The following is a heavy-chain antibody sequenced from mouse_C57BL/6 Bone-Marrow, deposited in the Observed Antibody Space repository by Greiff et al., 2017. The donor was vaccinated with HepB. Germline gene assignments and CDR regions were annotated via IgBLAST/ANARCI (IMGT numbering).Heavy chain of an antibody. Sequence: EVQLQQSGTVLARPGASVKMSCKTSGYTFTSYWMHWVKQRPGQGLDWIGAIYPGNSDTSYNQKFKGKAKLTAVTSASTAYMELSSLTHEDSAVYYCTNGRGGSFWYFGVWGTGTTVAVSS. D-gene: IGHD1-1*02. CDR3: TNGRGGSFWYFGV. J-gene: IGHJ1*03. CDR2: IYPGNSDT. CDR1: GYTFTSYW. V-gene: IGHV1-5*01.